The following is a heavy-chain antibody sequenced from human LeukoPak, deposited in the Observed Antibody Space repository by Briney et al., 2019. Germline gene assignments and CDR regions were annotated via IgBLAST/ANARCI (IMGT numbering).Heavy chain of an antibody. Sequence: SETLSFTCTVSGGSISSSSYYWGWIRQPPGTGLEWIGSIYYSGSTSYNPSLKSRVTISVDTSKNQFSLKLSSVTAADTAVYYCARGVTLIVVVIHDWYFDLWGRGTVFTVSS. CDR3: ARGVTLIVVVIHDWYFDL. J-gene: IGHJ2*01. CDR1: GGSISSSSYY. CDR2: IYYSGST. D-gene: IGHD3-22*01. V-gene: IGHV4-39*01.